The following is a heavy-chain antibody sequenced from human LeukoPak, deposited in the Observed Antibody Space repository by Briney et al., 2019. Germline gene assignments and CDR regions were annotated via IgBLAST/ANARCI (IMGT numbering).Heavy chain of an antibody. D-gene: IGHD3-10*01. Sequence: GGSPRLSCAASGFTFSSYAMSWVRQAPGKGLEWVSAISGSGGSTYYADSVKGRFTISRDNSKNTLYLQMNSLRAEDTAVYYCAKVGDSTMVRGVLRFDPWGQGTLVTVSS. CDR1: GFTFSSYA. V-gene: IGHV3-23*01. J-gene: IGHJ5*02. CDR3: AKVGDSTMVRGVLRFDP. CDR2: ISGSGGST.